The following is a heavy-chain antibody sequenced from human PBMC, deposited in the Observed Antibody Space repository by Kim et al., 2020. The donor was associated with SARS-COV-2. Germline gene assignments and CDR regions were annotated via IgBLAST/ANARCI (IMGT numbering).Heavy chain of an antibody. V-gene: IGHV3-21*01. CDR1: GFTFSSYS. CDR3: ARDPQAYDLWSGYNYYYYYGMDV. CDR2: ISSSSSYI. D-gene: IGHD3-3*01. J-gene: IGHJ6*02. Sequence: GGSLRLSCAASGFTFSSYSMNWVRQAPGKGLEWVSSISSSSSYIYYADSVKGRFTISRDNAKISLYLQMNSLRAEDTAVYYCARDPQAYDLWSGYNYYYYYGMDVWGQGTTVTVSS.